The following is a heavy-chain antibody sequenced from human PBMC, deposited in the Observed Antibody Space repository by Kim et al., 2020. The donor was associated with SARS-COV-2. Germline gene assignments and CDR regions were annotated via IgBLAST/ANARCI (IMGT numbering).Heavy chain of an antibody. CDR1: GFSFSSYA. CDR3: AMGLDTSGYIDY. CDR2: ISSHGRST. Sequence: GGSLRLSCAGSGFSFSSYAIHWVRQAPGKGLEYVSTISSHGRSTYYATSVKGRFSISRDNFKNTVSLQMGSLRPEDTAIYYCAMGLDTSGYIDYWGQGTL. D-gene: IGHD3-22*01. V-gene: IGHV3-64*01. J-gene: IGHJ4*02.